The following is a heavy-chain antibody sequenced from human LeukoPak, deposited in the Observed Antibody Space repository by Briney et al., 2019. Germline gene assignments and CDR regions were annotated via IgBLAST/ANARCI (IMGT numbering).Heavy chain of an antibody. CDR2: IRNDGSDK. V-gene: IGHV3-30*02. CDR1: GFIFSTYG. CDR3: AKEGYSNGWRDSYYFDC. Sequence: PGGSLRLSCAASGFIFSTYGMHWVRQAPGKGLEWVAFIRNDGSDKYYAVSVKGRFSISRDNSKNTLYLQMNSLRAEDTAVYYCAKEGYSNGWRDSYYFDCWGQGTLVTVSS. D-gene: IGHD6-19*01. J-gene: IGHJ4*02.